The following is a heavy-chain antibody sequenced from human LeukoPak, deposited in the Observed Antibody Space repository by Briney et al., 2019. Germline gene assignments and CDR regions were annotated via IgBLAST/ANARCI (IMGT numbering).Heavy chain of an antibody. J-gene: IGHJ6*02. CDR2: IKQDGSEK. CDR1: GFTFSSYW. V-gene: IGHV3-7*01. D-gene: IGHD3-10*01. Sequence: GGSLRLSCAASGFTFSSYWMSWVRQAPGKGLEWVANIKQDGSEKYYVDSVKGRFTISRDNAKNSLYLQMNSLRAEDTAVCYCARDRITMVRGVNPPDYYYYGMDVWGQGSTVTVSS. CDR3: ARDRITMVRGVNPPDYYYYGMDV.